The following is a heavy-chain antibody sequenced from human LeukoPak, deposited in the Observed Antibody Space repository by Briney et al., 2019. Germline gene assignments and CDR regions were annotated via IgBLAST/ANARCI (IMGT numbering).Heavy chain of an antibody. Sequence: SVKVSCKASGGTFSSYAISWVRQAPGQGLEWMGRIIPILGIANYAQKFQGRVTITADKSTSTVYMELSSLRSEDTAVYYCARGWSENNWFDPWGQGTLVTVSS. CDR2: IIPILGIA. V-gene: IGHV1-69*04. CDR1: GGTFSSYA. J-gene: IGHJ5*02. D-gene: IGHD2-8*01. CDR3: ARGWSENNWFDP.